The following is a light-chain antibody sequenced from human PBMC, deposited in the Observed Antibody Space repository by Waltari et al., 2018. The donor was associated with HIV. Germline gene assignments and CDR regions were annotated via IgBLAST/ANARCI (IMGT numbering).Light chain of an antibody. CDR3: ATLDDALSGVL. CDR2: GEA. CDR1: TTNIGSNF. Sequence: QSVLTQQPSTSGTPGQTVTISWSGCTTNIGSNFVYWYHHLPATAPTPLIYGEARLPSGVPVRFSVSNSGTSASLAISGLLSEDEAEYYCATLDDALSGVLFGGGTKLTVL. J-gene: IGLJ3*02. V-gene: IGLV1-47*01.